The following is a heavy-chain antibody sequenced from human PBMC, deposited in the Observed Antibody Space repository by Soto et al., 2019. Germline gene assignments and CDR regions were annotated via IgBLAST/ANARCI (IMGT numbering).Heavy chain of an antibody. D-gene: IGHD3-10*01. V-gene: IGHV4-31*03. CDR2: IYYSGST. CDR1: GGSISSGGYY. Sequence: SETLSLTCTVSGGSISSGGYYWSWIRQHPGKGLEWIGYIYYSGSTYYNPSLKSRVTISVDTSKNQFSLKLSSVTAADTAVYYCARARDGHFDYWGQGTLVTVSS. CDR3: ARARDGHFDY. J-gene: IGHJ4*02.